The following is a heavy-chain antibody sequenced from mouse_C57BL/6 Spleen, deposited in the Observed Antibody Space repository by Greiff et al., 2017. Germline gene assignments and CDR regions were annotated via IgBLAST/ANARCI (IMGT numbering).Heavy chain of an antibody. J-gene: IGHJ2*01. D-gene: IGHD3-3*01. V-gene: IGHV1-53*01. CDR1: GYTFTSYW. CDR2: INPSNGGT. Sequence: QVQLQQPGTELVKPGASVKLSCTASGYTFTSYWMHWVKQRPGQGLEWIGNINPSNGGTNYNEKFKSKATLTVDKSSSTSYMQLSSLTSEDSAVYYCAREGGRDYFDYWGQGTTLTVSS. CDR3: AREGGRDYFDY.